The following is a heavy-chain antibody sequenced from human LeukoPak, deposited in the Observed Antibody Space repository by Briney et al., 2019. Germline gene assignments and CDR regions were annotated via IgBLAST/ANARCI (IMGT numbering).Heavy chain of an antibody. J-gene: IGHJ4*02. CDR1: GGTFSSYA. CDR2: IIPILGIA. CDR3: AREVPTPGDCSSTSCPHYY. D-gene: IGHD2-2*01. V-gene: IGHV1-69*04. Sequence: GASVKVSCKASGGTFSSYAISWVRQAPGQGLEWMGRIIPILGIANYAQKFQGRVTITADKSTSTAYMELSSLRSEDTAVYYCAREVPTPGDCSSTSCPHYYWGQGTLVTVSS.